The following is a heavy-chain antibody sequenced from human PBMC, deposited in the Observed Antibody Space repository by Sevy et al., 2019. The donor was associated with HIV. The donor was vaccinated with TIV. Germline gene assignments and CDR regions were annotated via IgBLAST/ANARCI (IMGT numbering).Heavy chain of an antibody. CDR2: IHYSGRT. Sequence: SETLSLTCTVSGGSITTTDYYWSWIRQSPRKGLEWIGYIHYSGRTYYNPSLKSRVTMLVDTSRNQFSLRLNSVTATDTAVYYCARGVGGPGVMITFGGVKYAFDFWGQGRTVTVSS. D-gene: IGHD3-16*01. CDR1: GGSITTTDYY. J-gene: IGHJ3*01. CDR3: ARGVGGPGVMITFGGVKYAFDF. V-gene: IGHV4-30-4*01.